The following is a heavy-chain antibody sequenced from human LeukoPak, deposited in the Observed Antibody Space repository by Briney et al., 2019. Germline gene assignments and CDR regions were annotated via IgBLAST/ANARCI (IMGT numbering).Heavy chain of an antibody. CDR2: IYYSGST. Sequence: SETLSLTCTVSGGSISSSSYYWGWIRQPPGKGLEWIGSIYYSGSTYYNPSLKSRVTISVDTSKNQFSLKLSSVTAADTAVYYCAGEWIQLWPSGAFDIWGQGTMVTVSS. CDR1: GGSISSSSYY. J-gene: IGHJ3*02. V-gene: IGHV4-39*07. D-gene: IGHD5-18*01. CDR3: AGEWIQLWPSGAFDI.